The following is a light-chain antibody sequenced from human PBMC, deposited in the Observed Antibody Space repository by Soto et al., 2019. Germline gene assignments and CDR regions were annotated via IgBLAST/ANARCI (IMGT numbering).Light chain of an antibody. Sequence: DTQMTQSPSSLFASVGDSVTITCRASQNIDTYLNWYQVKPGKAPKLLLSVAPGFQSAAPSNFSGSGSGTDFSLSISSLQLEVFVIYHRQQSYSSSWTLGHGTRV. J-gene: IGKJ1*01. V-gene: IGKV1-39*01. CDR3: QQSYSSSWT. CDR2: VAP. CDR1: QNIDTY.